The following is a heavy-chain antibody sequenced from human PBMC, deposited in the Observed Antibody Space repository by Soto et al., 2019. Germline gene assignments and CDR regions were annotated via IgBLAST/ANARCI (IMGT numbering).Heavy chain of an antibody. CDR2: ISAYNGNT. V-gene: IGHV1-18*04. CDR1: GYTFTSYG. D-gene: IGHD5-12*01. CDR3: ARYSGYDPLSYYFDY. J-gene: IGHJ4*02. Sequence: ASVKVSCKASGYTFTSYGISWVRQAPGQGLEWMGWISAYNGNTNYAQKLQGRVTMTTDTSTSTAYMELRSLRSDDTAVCYCARYSGYDPLSYYFDYWGQGTLVTVSS.